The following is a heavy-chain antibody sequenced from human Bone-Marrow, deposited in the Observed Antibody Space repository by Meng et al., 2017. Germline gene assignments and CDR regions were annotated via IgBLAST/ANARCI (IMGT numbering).Heavy chain of an antibody. CDR1: GGCISSGGYY. Sequence: QVQLQESGPGLVKPSQTLSPTCTVSGGCISSGGYYWSWTRQHPGKGLEWIGYIYHSGSTYYNPSLKSRVTISVDTSKNQFSLKLSSVTAADTAVYYCARDRNDYGSHYFDYWGQGTLVTVSS. CDR3: ARDRNDYGSHYFDY. J-gene: IGHJ4*02. V-gene: IGHV4-31*03. CDR2: IYHSGST. D-gene: IGHD4-17*01.